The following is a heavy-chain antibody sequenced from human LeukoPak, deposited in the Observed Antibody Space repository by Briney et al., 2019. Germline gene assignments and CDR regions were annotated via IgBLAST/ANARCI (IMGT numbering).Heavy chain of an antibody. J-gene: IGHJ3*02. CDR3: ARGRTVVTPKDAFDI. V-gene: IGHV4-4*07. D-gene: IGHD4-23*01. CDR2: IYTSGST. CDR1: GGSISSYY. Sequence: SETLSLTCTVSGGSISSYYWSWIRQPAGKGLEWIGRIYTSGSTNYNPSLKSRVTISEDTSKNQFSLKLSSVTAADTAIYYCARGRTVVTPKDAFDIWGRGTMVTVSS.